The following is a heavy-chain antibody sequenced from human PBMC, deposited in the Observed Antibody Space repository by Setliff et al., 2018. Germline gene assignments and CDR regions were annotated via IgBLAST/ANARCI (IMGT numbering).Heavy chain of an antibody. V-gene: IGHV3-7*01. Sequence: GGSLRLSCAASRFTFSNYWMSWVRQAPGKGLEWVANIKEDGSEKYYVDSVKGRFTISRDNAKNSLDLQMNSLRGEDTAVYYCVRDRWKVIVNRGDDAFDLWGQGAMITVSS. CDR3: VRDRWKVIVNRGDDAFDL. CDR2: IKEDGSEK. J-gene: IGHJ3*01. D-gene: IGHD3-22*01. CDR1: RFTFSNYW.